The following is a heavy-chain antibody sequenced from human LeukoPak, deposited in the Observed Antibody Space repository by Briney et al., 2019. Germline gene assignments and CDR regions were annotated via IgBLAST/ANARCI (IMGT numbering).Heavy chain of an antibody. J-gene: IGHJ4*02. CDR3: AKSDCGSDGCKLLHY. CDR1: GFTFSHYT. Sequence: GGSLRLSCAASGFTFSHYTMAWVRQAPGKGLEWVSSINGSGDATTYADSMMGRFTISRDNSKNTVSLQIYSLRAEDTATYYCAKSDCGSDGCKLLHYWGQGTLVIASS. V-gene: IGHV3-23*01. D-gene: IGHD2-21*01. CDR2: INGSGDAT.